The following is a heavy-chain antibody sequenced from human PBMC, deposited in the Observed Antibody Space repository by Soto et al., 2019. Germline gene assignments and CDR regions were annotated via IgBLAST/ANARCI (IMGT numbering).Heavy chain of an antibody. J-gene: IGHJ4*02. CDR1: GGSISSSSYY. D-gene: IGHD3-9*01. CDR3: ARQPSYYDILTGYYKGPIGY. Sequence: SETLSLTCTVSGGSISSSSYYWGWIRQPPGKGLEWIGSIYYSGSTYYNPSLKSRVTISVDTSKNQFSLKLSSVTAADTAVYYCARQPSYYDILTGYYKGPIGYWGQGTLVTVSS. V-gene: IGHV4-39*01. CDR2: IYYSGST.